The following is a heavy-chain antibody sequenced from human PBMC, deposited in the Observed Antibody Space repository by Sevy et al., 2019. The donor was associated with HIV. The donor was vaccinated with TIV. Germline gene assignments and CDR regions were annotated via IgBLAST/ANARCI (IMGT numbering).Heavy chain of an antibody. CDR1: GFTFSIYT. Sequence: GGSLRRPCAASGFTFSIYTMSWVRQAPGKGLEWVSTFCFGGSKIYYADSVKGRFTISRDNSRNTVYLQMNSLRADDTAVYYCAREGCTQPHDYWGQGTLVTVSS. D-gene: IGHD2-8*01. J-gene: IGHJ4*02. CDR2: FCFGGSKI. CDR3: AREGCTQPHDY. V-gene: IGHV3-23*01.